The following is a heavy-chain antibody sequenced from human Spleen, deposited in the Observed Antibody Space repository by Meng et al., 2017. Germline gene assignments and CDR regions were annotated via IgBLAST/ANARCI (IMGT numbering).Heavy chain of an antibody. CDR2: IRNRANKYTT. D-gene: IGHD1-26*01. V-gene: IGHV3-72*01. Sequence: EVQLLESGGGLVQPGGSLRLSCAASGFAFSDHYIDWVRQAPGKGLVWVGRIRNRANKYTTEYAASVKGRFTISRDDSKNSLYLQMNSLKTEDTAVYYCARVVGGTSDYWGQGTLVTVSS. CDR1: GFAFSDHY. J-gene: IGHJ4*02. CDR3: ARVVGGTSDY.